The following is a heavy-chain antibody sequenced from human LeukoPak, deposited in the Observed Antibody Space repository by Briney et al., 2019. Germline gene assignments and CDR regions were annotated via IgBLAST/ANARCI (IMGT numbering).Heavy chain of an antibody. CDR3: AKGMGSYCDGDCSGRIFDH. D-gene: IGHD2-21*02. V-gene: IGHV3-23*01. Sequence: GGSLRLSCAPSGFTFSNYAMSWVRQAPGRGLECVSIINGAGDSTIYADSAKSRFTISRDNSKNTLYLQLNSLRAEDTAIYYCAKGMGSYCDGDCSGRIFDHWGQGTLVTVSS. J-gene: IGHJ4*02. CDR2: INGAGDST. CDR1: GFTFSNYA.